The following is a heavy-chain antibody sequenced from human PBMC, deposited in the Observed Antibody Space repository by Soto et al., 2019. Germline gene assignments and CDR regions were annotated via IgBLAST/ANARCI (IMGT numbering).Heavy chain of an antibody. CDR3: ARGWLRSSYYYYGMDV. V-gene: IGHV3-33*01. Sequence: QVQLVESGGGVVQPGRSLRLSCAASGFTFSSYGMHWVRQAPGKGPEWVAVIWYDGSNKYYADSVKGRFTISRDNSKNTLYLQMNSLRAEDTAVYYCARGWLRSSYYYYGMDVWGQGTTVTVSS. D-gene: IGHD5-12*01. CDR2: IWYDGSNK. J-gene: IGHJ6*02. CDR1: GFTFSSYG.